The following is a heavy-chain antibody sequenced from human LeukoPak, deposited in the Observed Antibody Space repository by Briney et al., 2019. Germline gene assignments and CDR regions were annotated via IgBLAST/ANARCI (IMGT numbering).Heavy chain of an antibody. D-gene: IGHD6-13*01. J-gene: IGHJ6*02. V-gene: IGHV3-53*01. CDR1: GFTVSSNY. Sequence: GGSLRLSCAASGFTVSSNYMSWVRQAPGKGLEWVSVIYSGGSTYYADSVKGRFTISKDNSKNTLYLQMNSLRAGDTAVYYCAREAAGYYYGMDVWGQGTTVTVSS. CDR3: AREAAGYYYGMDV. CDR2: IYSGGST.